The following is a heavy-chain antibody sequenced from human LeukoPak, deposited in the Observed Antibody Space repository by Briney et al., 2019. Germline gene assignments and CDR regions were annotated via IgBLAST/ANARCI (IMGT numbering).Heavy chain of an antibody. CDR2: IYYSGST. Sequence: SETLSLTCTVSGGSISNFYWSWIWQPPGKGLEWIGHIYYSGSTNYNPSLKSRVTISLDTSKNQFSLKLRFVTAADTAVYYCARLTPGGYWGQGTLVTVSS. J-gene: IGHJ4*02. V-gene: IGHV4-59*08. CDR1: GGSISNFY. D-gene: IGHD2-15*01. CDR3: ARLTPGGY.